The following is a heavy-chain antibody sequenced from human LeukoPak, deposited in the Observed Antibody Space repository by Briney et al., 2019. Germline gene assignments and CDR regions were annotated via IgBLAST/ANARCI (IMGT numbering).Heavy chain of an antibody. D-gene: IGHD2-15*01. Sequence: SQTLSLTCTVSGGSISSGDYYWSWIRQPPGKGLEWIGYIYYSGSTYYNPSLKSRVTISVDTSKNQFSLKLSSVTAADTAVYYCARYREYCSGGSYQGYYYGMDVWGKGTTVTVSS. J-gene: IGHJ6*04. V-gene: IGHV4-30-4*01. CDR2: IYYSGST. CDR1: GGSISSGDYY. CDR3: ARYREYCSGGSYQGYYYGMDV.